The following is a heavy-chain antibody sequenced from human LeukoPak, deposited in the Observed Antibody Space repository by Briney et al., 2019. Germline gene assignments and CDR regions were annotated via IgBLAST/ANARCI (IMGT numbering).Heavy chain of an antibody. V-gene: IGHV1-3*01. J-gene: IGHJ4*02. CDR2: INAGNGNT. CDR3: ARWPPSGSGGSLYFDY. CDR1: GYTFTSYA. Sequence: ASVKVSCKASGYTFTSYAMHWVRQAPGQRLEWMGWINAGNGNTKYSQKFQGRVTITRDTSASTAYMELSSLRSEDTAVYYCARWPPSGSGGSLYFDYWGQGTLVTVSS. D-gene: IGHD2-15*01.